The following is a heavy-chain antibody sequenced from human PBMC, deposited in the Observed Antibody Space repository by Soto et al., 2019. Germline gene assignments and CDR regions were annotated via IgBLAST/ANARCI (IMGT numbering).Heavy chain of an antibody. D-gene: IGHD6-13*01. CDR3: ARLNPAGDY. CDR1: GDSVSSDNYY. V-gene: IGHV4-61*01. J-gene: IGHJ4*02. Sequence: SETLSLTCTVSGDSVSSDNYYWSWIRQPPGKGLEWIGYIYYSGSTNYNPSLKSRVTISVDTSKNQFSLKLSSVTAADTAVYYCARLNPAGDYWGQGTLVTVSS. CDR2: IYYSGST.